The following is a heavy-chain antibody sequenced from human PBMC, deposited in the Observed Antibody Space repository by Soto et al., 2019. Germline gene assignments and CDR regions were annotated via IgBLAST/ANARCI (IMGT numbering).Heavy chain of an antibody. CDR3: ARGVYYYDSSGYRDNPFDY. V-gene: IGHV3-30-3*01. Sequence: GSLSLSCAASGFTFSSYAMHWVRQAPGKGLEWVAVISYDGSNKYYADSVKGRFTISRDNSKNTLYLQMNSLRAEDTAVYYCARGVYYYDSSGYRDNPFDYWGQGTLVTVSS. D-gene: IGHD3-22*01. CDR2: ISYDGSNK. J-gene: IGHJ4*02. CDR1: GFTFSSYA.